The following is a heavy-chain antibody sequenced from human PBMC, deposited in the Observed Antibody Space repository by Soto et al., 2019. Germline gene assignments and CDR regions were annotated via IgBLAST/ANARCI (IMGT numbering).Heavy chain of an antibody. CDR2: ISAYNGYT. J-gene: IGHJ4*02. V-gene: IGHV1-18*01. CDR3: TRSGSPAGY. Sequence: QVQLVQSGAEVKKPGASVKVSCKASGSTFTSYAISWVRQAPGQGLEWMGWISAYNGYTHYAQKLQGRATMTTDTSTTTAYMELRSLRSGDTAVYYGTRSGSPAGYWGQGTLVTVSS. D-gene: IGHD3-10*01. CDR1: GSTFTSYA.